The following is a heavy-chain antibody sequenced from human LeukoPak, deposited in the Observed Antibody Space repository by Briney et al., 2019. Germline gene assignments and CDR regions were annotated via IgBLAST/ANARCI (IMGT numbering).Heavy chain of an antibody. CDR1: GYTFTSYY. CDR2: INPNSGGT. D-gene: IGHD3-22*01. CDR3: ARLRVNGVSSGYYYAFDY. V-gene: IGHV1-2*06. Sequence: ASVKVSCKASGYTFTSYYMHWVRQAPGQGLEWMGRINPNSGGTNYAQKFQGRVTMTRDTSISTAYMELSRLRSDDTAVYYCARLRVNGVSSGYYYAFDYWGQGTLVTVSS. J-gene: IGHJ4*02.